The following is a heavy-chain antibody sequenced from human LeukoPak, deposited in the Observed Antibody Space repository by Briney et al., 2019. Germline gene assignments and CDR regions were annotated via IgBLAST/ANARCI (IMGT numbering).Heavy chain of an antibody. CDR3: ARGIVVVPAAPVDYYYYMDV. CDR1: GGSISSGDYY. Sequence: TLSLTCTVSGGSISSGDYYWSWIRQPPGQGLEWIGYIYYSGSTYYNPSLKSRVTISVDTSKNQFSLKLSSVTAADTAVYYCARGIVVVPAAPVDYYYYMDVWGKGTTVTVSS. CDR2: IYYSGST. D-gene: IGHD2-2*01. V-gene: IGHV4-30-4*08. J-gene: IGHJ6*03.